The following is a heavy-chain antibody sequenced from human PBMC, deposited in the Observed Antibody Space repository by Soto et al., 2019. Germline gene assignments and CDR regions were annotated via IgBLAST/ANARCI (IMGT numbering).Heavy chain of an antibody. Sequence: QVQLQESGPGLVKPSETLSLTCTVSGCSISTYYWSWIRQSPGKGLDWIGYIYYSGSTNYNPSLKSRVTISVDTSKNEFSLKLSSMTAADPAVYYCARGRPWELYDYWGQGTLVTVSS. J-gene: IGHJ4*02. CDR3: ARGRPWELYDY. CDR2: IYYSGST. D-gene: IGHD1-26*01. CDR1: GCSISTYY. V-gene: IGHV4-59*12.